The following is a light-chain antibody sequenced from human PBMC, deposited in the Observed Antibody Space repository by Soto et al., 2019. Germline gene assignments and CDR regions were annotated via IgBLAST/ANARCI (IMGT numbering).Light chain of an antibody. CDR1: QSVSSSY. Sequence: EIVLTQSPGTLSLSPGERATLSCRASQSVSSSYLAWYQQKPSQAPRLLIYGASSRATGIQDRFSGNGSGTDFTLTISRLEPEDFAVYYCQQYGSSPPTFGQGTKV. CDR3: QQYGSSPPT. V-gene: IGKV3-20*01. J-gene: IGKJ1*01. CDR2: GAS.